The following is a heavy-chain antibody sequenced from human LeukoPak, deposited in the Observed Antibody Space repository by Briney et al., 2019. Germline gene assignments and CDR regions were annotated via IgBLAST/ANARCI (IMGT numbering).Heavy chain of an antibody. D-gene: IGHD3-22*01. Sequence: SETLSLTSTVSGGSISSYYWSWIRQPPGKGLEWIGYIYYSGSTNYNPSLKSRVTISVDTSKNQFSLKLSSVTAADTAVYYCARRDYYDSSGYPADAFDIWGQGTMVTVSS. J-gene: IGHJ3*02. CDR1: GGSISSYY. CDR3: ARRDYYDSSGYPADAFDI. V-gene: IGHV4-59*08. CDR2: IYYSGST.